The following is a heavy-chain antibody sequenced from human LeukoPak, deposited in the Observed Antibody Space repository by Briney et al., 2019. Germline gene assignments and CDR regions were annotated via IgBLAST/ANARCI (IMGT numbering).Heavy chain of an antibody. Sequence: SETLSLTCAVYGGSFSGYYWSWIRQPPGKGLEWIGEINHSGSTNYNPSLKSRVTISVDTSRNQFSLKLSSVTAADTAVYYCARLTTYYYDYWGQGTLVTVSS. J-gene: IGHJ4*02. D-gene: IGHD1-14*01. CDR2: INHSGST. CDR3: ARLTTYYYDY. CDR1: GGSFSGYY. V-gene: IGHV4-34*01.